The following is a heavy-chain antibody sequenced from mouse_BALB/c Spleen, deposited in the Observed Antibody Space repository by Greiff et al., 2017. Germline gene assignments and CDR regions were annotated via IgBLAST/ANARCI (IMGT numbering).Heavy chain of an antibody. D-gene: IGHD2-3*01. Sequence: EVKLMESGPGLVKPSQSLSLTCTVTGYSITSDYAWNWIRQFPGNKLEWMGYISYSGSTSYNPSLKSRISITRDTSKNQFFLQLNSVTTEDTATYYCARSIDGYYFDYWGQGTTLTVSS. J-gene: IGHJ2*01. V-gene: IGHV3-2*02. CDR1: GYSITSDYA. CDR3: ARSIDGYYFDY. CDR2: ISYSGST.